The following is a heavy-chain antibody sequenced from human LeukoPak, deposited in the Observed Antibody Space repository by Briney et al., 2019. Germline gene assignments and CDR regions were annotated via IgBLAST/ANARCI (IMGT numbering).Heavy chain of an antibody. D-gene: IGHD5-18*01. CDR2: INPNSGGT. CDR1: GYTFTGYY. CDR3: ARFINLRRNSYRDY. V-gene: IGHV1-2*06. Sequence: ASVKVSCKASGYTFTGYYMHWVRQAPGQGLGWMGRINPNSGGTNYAQKFQGRVTMTRDTSISTAYMELSRLRSDDTAVYYCARFINLRRNSYRDYWGQGTLVTVSS. J-gene: IGHJ4*02.